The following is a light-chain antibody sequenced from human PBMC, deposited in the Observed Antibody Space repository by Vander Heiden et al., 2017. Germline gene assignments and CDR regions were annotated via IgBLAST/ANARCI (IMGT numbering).Light chain of an antibody. J-gene: IGKJ2*03. Sequence: EIVMTQSPATLSVSPGEGATLSCRASQSVANNLAWYQQKPGQAPRLLIYGASTRVTGIPARFSGSGSGTEFTLTISSLQSEDFAVYYCQQYNKWRPGFGPGTKLEIK. V-gene: IGKV3-15*01. CDR1: QSVANN. CDR3: QQYNKWRPG. CDR2: GAS.